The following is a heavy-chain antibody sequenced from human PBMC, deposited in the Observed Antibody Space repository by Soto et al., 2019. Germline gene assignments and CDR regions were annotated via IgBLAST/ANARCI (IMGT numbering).Heavy chain of an antibody. CDR3: ARRQISHPTRGAATARGGMDV. CDR1: GFTFNNYG. J-gene: IGHJ6*02. V-gene: IGHV3-33*01. CDR2: IWNDGSNS. Sequence: QVHLVESGGGVVQPGRSLRLSCAASGFTFNNYGMHWVRQAPGKGLEWVAIIWNDGSNSFYANSVRGRFTISRDNSKNTLYLQRSSMRAEDTAVYYCARRQISHPTRGAATARGGMDVWGQGTTVTVS. D-gene: IGHD6-25*01.